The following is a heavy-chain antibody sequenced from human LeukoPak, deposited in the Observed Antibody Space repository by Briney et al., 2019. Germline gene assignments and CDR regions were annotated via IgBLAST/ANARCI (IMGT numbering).Heavy chain of an antibody. CDR2: MNPNSGNT. D-gene: IGHD6-13*01. CDR1: GYTFTSYD. J-gene: IGHJ4*02. Sequence: ASVKVSCKASGYTFTSYDINWVRQATGQGLEWMGWMNPNSGNTGYAQKFQCRVTMTRNTSISTAYMELSSLRSEDTAVYYCARGKSRQQLVHYYWGQGTLVTVSS. CDR3: ARGKSRQQLVHYY. V-gene: IGHV1-8*01.